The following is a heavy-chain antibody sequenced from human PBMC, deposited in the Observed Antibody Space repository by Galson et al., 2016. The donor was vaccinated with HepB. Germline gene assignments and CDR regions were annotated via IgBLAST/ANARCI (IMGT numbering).Heavy chain of an antibody. CDR3: ARDLRRWFGELFHYYGMVV. Sequence: SLRLSCAASGFIFSNYAMHWVRQAPGKGLEWVAVISDDGSSNYYADSEKGRFTISRDKSKNTLYLQMNSLRVEDTAVFYCARDLRRWFGELFHYYGMVVWGQGTTVTVSS. D-gene: IGHD3-10*01. V-gene: IGHV3-30*04. CDR1: GFIFSNYA. CDR2: ISDDGSSN. J-gene: IGHJ6*02.